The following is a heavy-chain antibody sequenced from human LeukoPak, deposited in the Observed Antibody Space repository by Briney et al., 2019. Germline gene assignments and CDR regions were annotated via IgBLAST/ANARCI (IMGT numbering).Heavy chain of an antibody. CDR3: ARGRISARPLNWFDP. CDR2: INHSGST. CDR1: GGSFSGYY. Sequence: LETLSLTCAVSGGSFSGYYWSWIRQPPGKGLEWIGEINHSGSTNYNPSLQSRVTISVDTAMNQFSLKLSSVTAADTAVYYCARGRISARPLNWFDPWGQGTLVTVSS. V-gene: IGHV4-34*01. J-gene: IGHJ5*02. D-gene: IGHD6-6*01.